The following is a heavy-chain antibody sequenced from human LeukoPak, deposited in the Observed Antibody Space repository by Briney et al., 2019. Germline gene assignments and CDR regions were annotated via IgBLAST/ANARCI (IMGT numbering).Heavy chain of an antibody. Sequence: GSLRLSCVASGFTFSSYTIHWVRQAPGKGLEWVAVTSSDLNVKLYADSVKGRFTISRDNSRSTLYLQMNSLRPEDTAIYYCAREGYYGSGSPPSLYFDYWGQGTLVTVSS. CDR3: AREGYYGSGSPPSLYFDY. D-gene: IGHD3-10*01. V-gene: IGHV3-30-3*01. CDR1: GFTFSSYT. CDR2: TSSDLNVK. J-gene: IGHJ4*02.